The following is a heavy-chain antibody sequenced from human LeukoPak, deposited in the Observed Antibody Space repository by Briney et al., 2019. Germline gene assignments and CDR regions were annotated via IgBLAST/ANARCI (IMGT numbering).Heavy chain of an antibody. CDR3: ASIGTTVTTFDY. V-gene: IGHV4-59*01. Sequence: SETLSLTCTVSGGSISSYYWSWIRQPPGKGLERIGYIYYSGSTNYNPSLKSRVTISVDTSKNQFSLKLSSVTAADTAVYYCASIGTTVTTFDYWGQGTLVTVSS. CDR2: IYYSGST. J-gene: IGHJ4*02. CDR1: GGSISSYY. D-gene: IGHD4-17*01.